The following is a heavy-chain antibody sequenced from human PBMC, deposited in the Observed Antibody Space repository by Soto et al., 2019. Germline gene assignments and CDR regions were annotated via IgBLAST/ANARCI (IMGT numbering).Heavy chain of an antibody. CDR3: ARGPIVVVVAATRNWFDP. V-gene: IGHV4-34*01. J-gene: IGHJ5*02. D-gene: IGHD2-15*01. CDR1: GGSFSGYY. Sequence: SETLSLTCAVYGGSFSGYYWSWIRQPPGKGLEWIGEINHSGSTNYNPSLKSRVTISVDTSKNQFSLKLSSVTAADTAVYYCARGPIVVVVAATRNWFDPWGQGTLITVSS. CDR2: INHSGST.